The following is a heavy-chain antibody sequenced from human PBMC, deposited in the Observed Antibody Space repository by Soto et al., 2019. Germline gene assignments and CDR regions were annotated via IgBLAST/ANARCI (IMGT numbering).Heavy chain of an antibody. CDR2: IFNSGTT. CDR3: ALAMGPTTGLDY. D-gene: IGHD1-26*01. Sequence: PSETLSLTCSVSGASTVSHYHWTWIRQPPGKGLEWMGYIFNSGTTFYNPSLTSRLSISMDTSGNHFSLELRSVTAADTAVYYCALAMGPTTGLDYWGQGNLVTVSS. CDR1: GASTVSHYH. V-gene: IGHV4-31*02. J-gene: IGHJ4*02.